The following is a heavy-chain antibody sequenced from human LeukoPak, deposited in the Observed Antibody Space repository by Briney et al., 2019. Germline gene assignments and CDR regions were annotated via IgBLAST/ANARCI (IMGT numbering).Heavy chain of an antibody. CDR1: GITFSNYA. CDR3: AIRGYYYDSSGYSRAFDY. J-gene: IGHJ4*02. D-gene: IGHD3-22*01. Sequence: GGSLRLSCVASGITFSNYAVSWVRQAPGKGLEWVSAISGSGGSTYYADSVKGRFTISRDNSKNTLYLQMNSLRAEDTAVYYCAIRGYYYDSSGYSRAFDYWGQGTLVTVSS. CDR2: ISGSGGST. V-gene: IGHV3-23*01.